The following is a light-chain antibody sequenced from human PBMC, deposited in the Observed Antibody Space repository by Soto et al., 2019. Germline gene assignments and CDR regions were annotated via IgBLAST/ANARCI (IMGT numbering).Light chain of an antibody. CDR2: DAS. J-gene: IGKJ1*01. CDR3: QQRSNSPLT. V-gene: IGKV3-11*01. Sequence: EIVLTQSPATLSLSPGERATLSCRASQSVGSYFAWYQQKPGQAPRLLIYDASNRATGIPARFSGSGSGTDFTLTISSLESEDFAVYYCQQRSNSPLTFGQGTKVEIK. CDR1: QSVGSY.